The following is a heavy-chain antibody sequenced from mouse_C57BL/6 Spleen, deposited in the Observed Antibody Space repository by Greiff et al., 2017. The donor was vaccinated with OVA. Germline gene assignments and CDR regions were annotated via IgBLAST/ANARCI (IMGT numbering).Heavy chain of an antibody. J-gene: IGHJ4*01. Sequence: EVQLQQSGPGLVKPSQSLSLTCSVTGYSITSGYYWNWIRQFPGNKLEWMGYISYDGSNNYNPSLKNRISITRDTSKNQFFLKLNSVTTEDTATYYCARENDYGSSYDYAMDYWGQGTSVTVSS. CDR3: ARENDYGSSYDYAMDY. CDR2: ISYDGSN. CDR1: GYSITSGYY. D-gene: IGHD1-1*01. V-gene: IGHV3-6*01.